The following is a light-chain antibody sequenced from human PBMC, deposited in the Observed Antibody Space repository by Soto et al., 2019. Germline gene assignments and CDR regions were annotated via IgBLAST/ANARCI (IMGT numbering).Light chain of an antibody. Sequence: DIQMTQSPSTLSASVGDRVTITCRASQTIGTLLAWYQQKPGKAPNLLIYKASSLESGIPSRFSGSGSGTEFTLTISSLQPDDFEPYYCQQYNSFSSFGPGTKVDFK. J-gene: IGKJ3*01. CDR3: QQYNSFSS. V-gene: IGKV1-5*03. CDR2: KAS. CDR1: QTIGTL.